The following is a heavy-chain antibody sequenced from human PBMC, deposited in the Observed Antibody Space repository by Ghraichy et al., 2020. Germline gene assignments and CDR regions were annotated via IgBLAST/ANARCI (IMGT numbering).Heavy chain of an antibody. CDR2: INHSGST. V-gene: IGHV4-34*01. CDR3: ARGGVYYYGSGSTH. D-gene: IGHD3-10*01. Sequence: SETLSLTCAVYGGSFSGYYWSWIRQPPGKGLEWIGEINHSGSTNYNPSLKSRVTISVDTSKNQFSLKLSSVTAGDTAVYYCARGGVYYYGSGSTHWGQGTLVTVSS. CDR1: GGSFSGYY. J-gene: IGHJ4*02.